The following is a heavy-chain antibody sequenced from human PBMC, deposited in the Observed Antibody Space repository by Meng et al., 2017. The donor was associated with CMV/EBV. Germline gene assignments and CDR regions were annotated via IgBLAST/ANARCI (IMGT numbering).Heavy chain of an antibody. CDR3: AKQLVYYYYGMDV. Sequence: GESLKISCAASGFTFSSYGMHWVRQAPGKGLEWVAFIRYDGSNKYYADSVKGRFTISRDNSKTTLYLQMNSLRAEDTAVYYCAKQLVYYYYGMDVWGQGTTVTISS. J-gene: IGHJ6*02. V-gene: IGHV3-30*02. D-gene: IGHD6-13*01. CDR1: GFTFSSYG. CDR2: IRYDGSNK.